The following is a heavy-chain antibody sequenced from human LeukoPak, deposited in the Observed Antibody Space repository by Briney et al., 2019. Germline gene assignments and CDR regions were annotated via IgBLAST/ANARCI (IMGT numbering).Heavy chain of an antibody. D-gene: IGHD3-22*01. CDR2: IYYSGST. J-gene: IGHJ4*02. CDR1: GGSISSYY. Sequence: ASETLSLTCTVSGGSISSYYWSWIRQPPGKGLEWIGYIYYSGSTNYNPSLKSRVTISVDTSKNQFSLKLSSVTAADTAVYYCARHYYDSSGYYAPFDYWGQGTLVTVSS. V-gene: IGHV4-59*08. CDR3: ARHYYDSSGYYAPFDY.